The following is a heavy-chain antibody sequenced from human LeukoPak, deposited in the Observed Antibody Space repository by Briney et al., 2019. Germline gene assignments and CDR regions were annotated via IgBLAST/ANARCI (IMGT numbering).Heavy chain of an antibody. CDR2: IYYSGST. D-gene: IGHD3/OR15-3a*01. Sequence: SETLSLTCTVSGGSISSYYWSWIRQPPGKGLEWTGYIYYSGSTNYNPSLKSRVTISVDTSKNQFSLKLSSVTAADTAVYYCARDKRRTFDPWGQGTLVTVSS. CDR1: GGSISSYY. J-gene: IGHJ5*02. CDR3: ARDKRRTFDP. V-gene: IGHV4-59*01.